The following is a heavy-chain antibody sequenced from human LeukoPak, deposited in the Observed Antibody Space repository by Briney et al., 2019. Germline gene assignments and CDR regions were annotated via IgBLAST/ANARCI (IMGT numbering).Heavy chain of an antibody. J-gene: IGHJ4*02. CDR2: ISSSGSTI. V-gene: IGHV3-48*03. D-gene: IGHD3-10*01. Sequence: GGSLRLSCAASGFTFSSYEMNWVRQAPGKGLEWVSYISSSGSTIYYADSVKGRFTISRDNAKNSLYLQMNSLRAEDTAVYYCARAYPELLWFGEQDYYFDYWGQGILVTVSS. CDR1: GFTFSSYE. CDR3: ARAYPELLWFGEQDYYFDY.